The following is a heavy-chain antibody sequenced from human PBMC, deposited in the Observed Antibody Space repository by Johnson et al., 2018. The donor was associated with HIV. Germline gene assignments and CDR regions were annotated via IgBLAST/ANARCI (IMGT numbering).Heavy chain of an antibody. Sequence: QVQLVESGGGLVQPGGSLRLSCAASGFTFSSYAMHWVRQAPGKGLEWVAVISYDGSNKYYADSVKGRFTISRDNSKNTLYLQMNSLRAGDTAVYYCARDGGFVGAFDIWGQGTMVIVSS. CDR3: ARDGGFVGAFDI. D-gene: IGHD3-16*01. CDR2: ISYDGSNK. J-gene: IGHJ3*02. CDR1: GFTFSSYA. V-gene: IGHV3-30*04.